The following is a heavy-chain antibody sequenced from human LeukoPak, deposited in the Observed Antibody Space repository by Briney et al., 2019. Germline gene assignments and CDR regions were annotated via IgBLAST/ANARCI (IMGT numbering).Heavy chain of an antibody. J-gene: IGHJ4*02. D-gene: IGHD3-10*01. CDR2: IYSSGST. V-gene: IGHV4-4*07. Sequence: SETLSLTCTVSGGPISSYYWSWIRQPAGKGLEWIGRIYSSGSTNYNPSLKSRVTMSVDTSKNQFSLKLNSVTPEDTAVYYCARQRRISLWLGEADNFDYWGQGILVTVSS. CDR1: GGPISSYY. CDR3: ARQRRISLWLGEADNFDY.